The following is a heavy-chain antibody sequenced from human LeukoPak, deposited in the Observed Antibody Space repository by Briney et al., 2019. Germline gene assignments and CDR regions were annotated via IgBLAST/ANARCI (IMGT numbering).Heavy chain of an antibody. CDR1: GYTFTGYY. J-gene: IGHJ5*02. CDR2: INPNSGGT. Sequence: ASVKVSCKASGYTFTGYYMHWVRQAPGQGLEWMGWINPNSGGTNYAQKFQGWVTMTRDTSISTAYMELSRLRSDDTAVYYCARAGGEAVAGIHWFDPWGQGTLVTVSS. V-gene: IGHV1-2*04. CDR3: ARAGGEAVAGIHWFDP. D-gene: IGHD6-19*01.